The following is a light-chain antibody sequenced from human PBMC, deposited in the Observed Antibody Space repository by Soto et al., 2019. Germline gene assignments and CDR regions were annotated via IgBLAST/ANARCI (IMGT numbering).Light chain of an antibody. Sequence: EIVLTQSPCTLSLSPGERATLSCRASQTLSNSFIAWYQQKPGQAPRLLIYGASSRATGIPARLSGSGSGTDFTLTISRLEPEDFAVYYCQQYDSSPWTFGQGTKVDIK. CDR2: GAS. CDR1: QTLSNSF. J-gene: IGKJ1*01. V-gene: IGKV3-20*01. CDR3: QQYDSSPWT.